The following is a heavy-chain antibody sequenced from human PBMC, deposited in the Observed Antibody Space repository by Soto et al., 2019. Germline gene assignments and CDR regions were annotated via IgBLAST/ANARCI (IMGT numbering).Heavy chain of an antibody. CDR1: GGSFSGYY. D-gene: IGHD6-19*01. V-gene: IGHV4-34*01. CDR3: ARGGAVAGIQGDIDY. CDR2: INHSGST. Sequence: QVQLQQWGAGLLKPSETLSLTCAVYGGSFSGYYWSWIRQPPGKGLEWIGEINHSGSTNYNPSLKSRVTISVDTTKNQFSLKLSSVTAADTAVYYCARGGAVAGIQGDIDYWGQGTLVTVSS. J-gene: IGHJ4*02.